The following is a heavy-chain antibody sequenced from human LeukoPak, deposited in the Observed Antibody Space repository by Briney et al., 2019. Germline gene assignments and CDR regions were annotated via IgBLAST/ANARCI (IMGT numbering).Heavy chain of an antibody. CDR3: ARSRDPTGAFNI. D-gene: IGHD2-8*02. Sequence: ASVKVSCKASGYTFISYGISWVRQAPGQGLEWMGIINPSGGSTRYAQKFQGRLTMTRDTSTSTVYMELGSLRSEDTAVYYCARSRDPTGAFNIWGQGTMVTVSS. V-gene: IGHV1-46*01. J-gene: IGHJ3*02. CDR2: INPSGGST. CDR1: GYTFISYG.